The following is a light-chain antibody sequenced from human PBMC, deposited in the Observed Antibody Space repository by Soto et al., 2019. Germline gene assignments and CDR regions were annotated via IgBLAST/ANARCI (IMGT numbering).Light chain of an antibody. Sequence: QSALTQPASVSGSPGQSITISCTGTSSDVGGYNYVSWYQQHPGKAPKLMIYKVSNRPSGVSNRFSGSKSGNTASLTIYGLQAEDEADYYCSSYTSSSTRVFRNGTKVTVL. J-gene: IGLJ1*01. CDR3: SSYTSSSTRV. CDR1: SSDVGGYNY. CDR2: KVS. V-gene: IGLV2-14*01.